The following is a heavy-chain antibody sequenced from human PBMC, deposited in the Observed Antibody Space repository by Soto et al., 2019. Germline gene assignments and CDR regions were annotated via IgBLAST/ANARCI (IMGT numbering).Heavy chain of an antibody. CDR1: GYSFTSHG. J-gene: IGHJ6*02. CDR2: ISAYNGNT. CDR3: ARDPRYYGMDV. V-gene: IGHV1-18*01. Sequence: GASVKVSCKASGYSFTSHGISWVRQAPGQGLEWMGWISAYNGNTNYAQKLQGRVTMTTDTSTSTAYMELRSLRSEDTAVYYCARDPRYYGMDVWGQGTTVTVSS.